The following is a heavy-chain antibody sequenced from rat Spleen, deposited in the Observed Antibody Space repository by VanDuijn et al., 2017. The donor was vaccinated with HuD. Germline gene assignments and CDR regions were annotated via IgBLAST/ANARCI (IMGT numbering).Heavy chain of an antibody. CDR3: ARDYSSYIPYVMDA. CDR2: ISYDGSTT. V-gene: IGHV5-29*01. Sequence: EVQLVESDGGLVQPGRSLKLSCAASGFTFSDYYMAWVRQAPTKGLEWVATISYDGSTTYYRDSVKGRFTISRDNAKSTLYLQMDSLRSEDTATYYCARDYSSYIPYVMDAWGQGASVTVSS. CDR1: GFTFSDYY. D-gene: IGHD1-2*01. J-gene: IGHJ4*01.